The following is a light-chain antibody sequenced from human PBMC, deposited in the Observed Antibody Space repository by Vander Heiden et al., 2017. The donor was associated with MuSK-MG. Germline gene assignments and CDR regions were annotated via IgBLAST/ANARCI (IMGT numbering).Light chain of an antibody. Sequence: SSVLTQPPSVSVAPGQQATIACGGINIGIKSVHWYQQKPGQAPVLVVYDDSDRPSGIPERFSGSNSGNTATLTISRVEAGDEADYYCQVWDSSSFYVFGSGTKVTVL. CDR2: DDS. V-gene: IGLV3-21*02. CDR3: QVWDSSSFYV. CDR1: NIGIKS. J-gene: IGLJ1*01.